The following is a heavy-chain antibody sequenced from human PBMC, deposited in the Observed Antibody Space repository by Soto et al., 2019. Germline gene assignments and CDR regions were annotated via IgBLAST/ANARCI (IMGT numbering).Heavy chain of an antibody. Sequence: ASVKLSCKDSGYTITGNYMHWVRQAPGQGLEWMGWINPNSGGTNYAQKFQGWVTMTRDTSISTAYMELSRLRSDDTAVYYCARGLEWELPNFDYWGQGTLVTVSS. V-gene: IGHV1-2*04. CDR2: INPNSGGT. CDR3: ARGLEWELPNFDY. J-gene: IGHJ4*02. D-gene: IGHD1-26*01. CDR1: GYTITGNY.